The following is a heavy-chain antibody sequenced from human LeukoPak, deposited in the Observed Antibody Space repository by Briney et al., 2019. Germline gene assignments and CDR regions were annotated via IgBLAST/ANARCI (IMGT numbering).Heavy chain of an antibody. V-gene: IGHV4-38-2*02. Sequence: PSETLSLTCTVSGYSISSGYYWGWIRQPPGKGREWIGNIYHTGSTYYNPSLKSRVTISVDTSKNQFSLKLSSLTAADTAVYFCTREDPSWNYADSWGQGTLVTVSS. D-gene: IGHD1-1*01. J-gene: IGHJ4*02. CDR2: IYHTGST. CDR1: GYSISSGYY. CDR3: TREDPSWNYADS.